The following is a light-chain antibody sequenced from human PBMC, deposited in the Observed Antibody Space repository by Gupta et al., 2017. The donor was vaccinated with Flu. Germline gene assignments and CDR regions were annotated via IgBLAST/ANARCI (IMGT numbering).Light chain of an antibody. V-gene: IGLV1-40*01. CDR3: QSYDSSLSGYYV. J-gene: IGLJ1*01. CDR2: SNT. Sequence: QSVLTQPPSVSGAPGQRVTISCPGSSSNIGAGYDVHWYQQLPGTAPKLLIYSNTNRPSGVPDRFSGSKSGTSGSLAITGLQAEDEADYYCQSYDSSLSGYYVFGTGTKVAVL. CDR1: SSNIGAGYD.